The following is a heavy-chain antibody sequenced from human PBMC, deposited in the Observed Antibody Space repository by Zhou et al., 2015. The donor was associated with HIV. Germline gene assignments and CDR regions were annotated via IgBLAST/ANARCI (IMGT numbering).Heavy chain of an antibody. CDR1: GGTFSSYT. J-gene: IGHJ4*02. CDR3: ASGLELELRDY. CDR2: IIPILGIA. Sequence: QVQLVQSGAEVKKPGSSVKVSCKASGGTFSSYTISWVRQAPGQGLEWMGRIIPILGIANYAQKFQGRVTITADKSTSTAYMELSSLRSEDTAVYYCASGLELELRDYWGQGTLVTVSS. D-gene: IGHD1-7*01. V-gene: IGHV1-69*02.